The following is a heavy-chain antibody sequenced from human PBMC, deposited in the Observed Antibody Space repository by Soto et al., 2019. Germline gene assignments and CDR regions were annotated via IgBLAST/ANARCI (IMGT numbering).Heavy chain of an antibody. D-gene: IGHD1-26*01. Sequence: SETLSLTCTVSGGSISSYYWSWIRQPPGKGLEWIGYIYYSGSTNYNPSLKSRVTISVDTSKNQFSLKLSSVTAADTAVYYCARREWETAPIDYWGEGTLVPVSS. J-gene: IGHJ4*02. V-gene: IGHV4-59*01. CDR3: ARREWETAPIDY. CDR2: IYYSGST. CDR1: GGSISSYY.